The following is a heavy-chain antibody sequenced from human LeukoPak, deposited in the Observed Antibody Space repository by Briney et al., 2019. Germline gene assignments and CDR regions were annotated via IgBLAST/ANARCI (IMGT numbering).Heavy chain of an antibody. CDR3: AKSRLSGINDAFDI. CDR1: GFTFSNYN. CDR2: ISRSGGST. V-gene: IGHV3-23*01. J-gene: IGHJ3*02. Sequence: GGSLRLSCVGFGFTFSNYNLNWVRQAPGKGLEWVSSISRSGGSTYYADSAKGRFTISRDNSKNTLYLQMNSLRAEDTALYYCAKSRLSGINDAFDIWGQGTMVTVSS. D-gene: IGHD3-3*01.